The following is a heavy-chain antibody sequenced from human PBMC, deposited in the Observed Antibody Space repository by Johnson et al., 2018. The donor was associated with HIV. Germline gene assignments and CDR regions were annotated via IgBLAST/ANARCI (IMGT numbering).Heavy chain of an antibody. CDR1: GFTFDDYA. Sequence: VQLVESGGGLVQPGRSLRLSCVVSGFTFDDYAMHWVRQVPGKGLEWVSVIYSGGSTYYADSVKGRFTVSRDNSKNTLYLQMNSLRAEDTAVYYCARDGGSTRGDAFDIWGQGTMVTVSS. CDR3: ARDGGSTRGDAFDI. D-gene: IGHD1-26*01. CDR2: IYSGGST. J-gene: IGHJ3*02. V-gene: IGHV3-66*01.